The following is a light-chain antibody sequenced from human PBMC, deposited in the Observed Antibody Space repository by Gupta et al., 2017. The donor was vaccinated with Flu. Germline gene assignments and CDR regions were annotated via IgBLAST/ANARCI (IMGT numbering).Light chain of an antibody. CDR2: HAS. CDR1: QDISNY. V-gene: IGKV1-33*01. CDR3: QQNENLLQGT. J-gene: IGKJ3*01. Sequence: DMQMTQSPPSLSASVGDRVTITCQASQDISNYLSWSQQKPGKAPKLLIYHASTWETPVPSRFSGSGYGRYFTFTISRRQPKEIAPSCSQQNENLLQGTFGHGTXVDIK.